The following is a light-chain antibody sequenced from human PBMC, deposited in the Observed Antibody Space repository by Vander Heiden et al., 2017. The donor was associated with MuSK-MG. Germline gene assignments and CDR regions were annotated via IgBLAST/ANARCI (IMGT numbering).Light chain of an antibody. J-gene: IGKJ4*01. V-gene: IGKV2-28*01. Sequence: ETVLTQSPLSLPVSPGEPASISCKSSQSLLHSNGYNYLDWYLQKPGQSPQLLIYLGSHRPSGVPDSFSGSGSGTDFILKISRVEAEDVGMYYCRQSLQSPLTFGGGTKVEIK. CDR1: QSLLHSNGYNY. CDR2: LGS. CDR3: RQSLQSPLT.